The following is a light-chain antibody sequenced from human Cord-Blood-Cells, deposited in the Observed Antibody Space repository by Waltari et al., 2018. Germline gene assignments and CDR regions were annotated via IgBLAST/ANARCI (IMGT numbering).Light chain of an antibody. CDR3: SSYTSSSTLGV. J-gene: IGLJ3*02. CDR2: DVS. Sequence: QSALTQPASVSGSPGQSITISCTGTSSDVGGYNYVSWYQQHPGKAPKLMIYDVSIRPSWVSNRFSGSKSGNTASLTISGLQAEDEADYYCSSYTSSSTLGVFGGGTKLTVL. CDR1: SSDVGGYNY. V-gene: IGLV2-14*01.